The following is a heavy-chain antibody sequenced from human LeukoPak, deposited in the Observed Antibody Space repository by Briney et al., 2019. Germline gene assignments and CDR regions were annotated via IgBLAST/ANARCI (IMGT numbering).Heavy chain of an antibody. Sequence: GGSLRLSCAASGFTFSSYEMNWVRQAPGKGLVWVSRINTDGSDTTYADSVKGRFTISRDNGKNSLYLQMNSLTVEDTAVYYCARRAGNIVVVPAAMDSWGQGTLVTVSS. CDR2: INTDGSDT. V-gene: IGHV3-74*03. CDR1: GFTFSSYE. J-gene: IGHJ5*01. D-gene: IGHD2-2*01. CDR3: ARRAGNIVVVPAAMDS.